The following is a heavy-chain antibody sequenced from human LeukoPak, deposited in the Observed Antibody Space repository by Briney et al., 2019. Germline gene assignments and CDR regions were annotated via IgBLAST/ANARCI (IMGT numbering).Heavy chain of an antibody. Sequence: PSETLSLTCTVSGGSISSGSYYWSWIRQPAGKGLEWIGYIYYSGSTNYNPSLKSRVTISVDTSKNQFSLKLSSVTAADTAVYYCARGDGYNYPDGFDIWGQGTMVTVSS. J-gene: IGHJ3*02. V-gene: IGHV4-61*10. CDR3: ARGDGYNYPDGFDI. CDR1: GGSISSGSYY. CDR2: IYYSGST. D-gene: IGHD5-24*01.